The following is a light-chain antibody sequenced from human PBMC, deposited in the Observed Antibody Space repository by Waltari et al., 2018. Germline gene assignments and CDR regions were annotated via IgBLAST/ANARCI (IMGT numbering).Light chain of an antibody. CDR2: DAS. J-gene: IGKJ1*01. V-gene: IGKV3-20*01. Sequence: EIVLTQYPGTMSLPPGERATLSCTASKSVSRWLAWYQQKPGQAPRLLIYDASSRATGVPDRFSGSGSGTDFSLTISRLEPEDVAVYYCQNCVTFPATFGQGTKVEIK. CDR1: KSVSRW. CDR3: QNCVTFPAT.